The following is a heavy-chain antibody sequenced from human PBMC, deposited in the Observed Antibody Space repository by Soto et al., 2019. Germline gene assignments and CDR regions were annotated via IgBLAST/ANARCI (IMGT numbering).Heavy chain of an antibody. Sequence: QVQLQESGPGLVKPSETLSLTCTVSGGSISSYYWSWIRQPPGKGLEWIGYIYYSGSTNYNPSLKSRVTISVDTSKNQFSLKLSSVTAADTAVYYCARCQYDSSGYYYPLWPFFDYWGQGTLVTVSS. V-gene: IGHV4-59*01. CDR3: ARCQYDSSGYYYPLWPFFDY. CDR2: IYYSGST. CDR1: GGSISSYY. D-gene: IGHD3-22*01. J-gene: IGHJ4*02.